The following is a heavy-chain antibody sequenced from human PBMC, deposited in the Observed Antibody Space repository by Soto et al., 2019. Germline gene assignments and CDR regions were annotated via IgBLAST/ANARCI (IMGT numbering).Heavy chain of an antibody. D-gene: IGHD5-12*01. V-gene: IGHV3-21*01. CDR3: AREFGGYDYSFCYFDY. CDR1: GFTFSSYS. J-gene: IGHJ4*02. CDR2: ISSSSSYI. Sequence: PGGSLRLSCAASGFTFSSYSMNWVRQAPGKGLEWVSSISSSSSYIYYADSVKGRFTISGDNAKNSLYLQMNSLRAEDTAVYYCAREFGGYDYSFCYFDYWGQGTLVTVSS.